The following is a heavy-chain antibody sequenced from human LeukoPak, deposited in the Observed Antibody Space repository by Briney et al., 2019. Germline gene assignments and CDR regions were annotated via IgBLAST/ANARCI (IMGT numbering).Heavy chain of an antibody. CDR2: IYTSGST. CDR1: GGSISSGSYY. D-gene: IGHD2-15*01. CDR3: AREYCSGGSCYSAVNAFDI. J-gene: IGHJ3*02. V-gene: IGHV4-61*02. Sequence: SQTLSLTCTVSGGSISSGSYYWSWIRQPAGKGLEWIGRIYTSGSTNYNPSRKSRVTISVDTSKNQFSLKLSSVTAADTAVYYCAREYCSGGSCYSAVNAFDIWGQGTMVTVSS.